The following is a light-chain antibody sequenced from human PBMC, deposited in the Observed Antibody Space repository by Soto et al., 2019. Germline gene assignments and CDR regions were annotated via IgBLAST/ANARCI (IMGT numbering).Light chain of an antibody. Sequence: EIVMTQSPSTLSVSPGERATLSCQASQSISNNLDWYQQKPGQAPKLLIYGASTRETGIPSRFSGSGSGTEFTLTISSLQSEDFAVYYCQQYNNRPPFTFGQGTKVEIK. J-gene: IGKJ2*01. CDR1: QSISNN. CDR2: GAS. V-gene: IGKV3-15*01. CDR3: QQYNNRPPFT.